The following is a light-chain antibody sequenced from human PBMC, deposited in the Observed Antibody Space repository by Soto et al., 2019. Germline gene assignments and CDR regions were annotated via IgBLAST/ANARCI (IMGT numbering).Light chain of an antibody. CDR1: QSAFSSY. J-gene: IGKJ1*01. CDR3: HQYGSSPWT. Sequence: ETVLTQSPGTLSLSPGERATLSCRASQSAFSSYLAWFQKKPGQAPRLLIYGASSRATGVPDRFSGSGSGTDFTRTISRLEPEDFAVYYCHQYGSSPWTLGQGTKVEIK. CDR2: GAS. V-gene: IGKV3-20*01.